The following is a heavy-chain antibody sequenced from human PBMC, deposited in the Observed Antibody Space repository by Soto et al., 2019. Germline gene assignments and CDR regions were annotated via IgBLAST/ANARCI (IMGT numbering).Heavy chain of an antibody. CDR2: IKQDGSEK. CDR1: GFTFSSYW. CDR3: ARRGDYYYYYFMDV. Sequence: EVQLVESGGGLVQPGGSLRLSCAASGFTFSSYWMSWVRQAPGKGLEWVANIKQDGSEKYYVDSVKGRFTISRDNAKNSLYLQMNSLRAEDTAVYYCARRGDYYYYYFMDVWRNGTTVTVSS. D-gene: IGHD2-21*02. J-gene: IGHJ6*03. V-gene: IGHV3-7*01.